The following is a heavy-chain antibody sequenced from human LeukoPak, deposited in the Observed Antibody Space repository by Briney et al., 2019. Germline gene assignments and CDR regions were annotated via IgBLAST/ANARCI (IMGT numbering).Heavy chain of an antibody. CDR3: ARDKVVTTTSLCAFDL. V-gene: IGHV4-4*07. Sequence: SEALSLTCTVSGGSISSYYWSWIRQPAGKGLEWIGRIYPSGSTNYNPSLKSRVTMSVDTSKNQFSLKLSSVTAADTAVYYCARDKVVTTTSLCAFDLWGQGTTVTVSS. D-gene: IGHD2-21*02. CDR1: GGSISSYY. CDR2: IYPSGST. J-gene: IGHJ3*01.